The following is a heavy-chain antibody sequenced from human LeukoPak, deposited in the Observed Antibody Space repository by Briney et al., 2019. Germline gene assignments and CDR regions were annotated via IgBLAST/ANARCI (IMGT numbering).Heavy chain of an antibody. CDR1: GGSISSSNW. CDR2: IYHSGST. V-gene: IGHV4-4*02. D-gene: IGHD3-22*01. CDR3: ARGPYYYDSSGYYIPYYGMDV. J-gene: IGHJ6*02. Sequence: PSGTLSLTCAVSGGSISSSNWWSWVRQPPGKGLEWIGEIYHSGSTNYNPSLKSRVTISVDKPKNQFSLKLSSVTAADTAVYYCARGPYYYDSSGYYIPYYGMDVWGQGTTVTVSS.